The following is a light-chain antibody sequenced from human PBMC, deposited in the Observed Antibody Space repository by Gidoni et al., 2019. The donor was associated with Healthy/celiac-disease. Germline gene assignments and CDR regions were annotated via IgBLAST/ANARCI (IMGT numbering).Light chain of an antibody. CDR2: EGS. CDR1: SSDVGSYNL. Sequence: QSALTQPAHVSGSPGQSLTISCTGTSSDVGSYNLVSWYQQHPGKAPKLMIYEGSKRPSGVSNRFSGSKSGNTASLTISGLQAEDEADYYCCSYAGSSTYVFGTGTKVTVL. V-gene: IGLV2-23*01. J-gene: IGLJ1*01. CDR3: CSYAGSSTYV.